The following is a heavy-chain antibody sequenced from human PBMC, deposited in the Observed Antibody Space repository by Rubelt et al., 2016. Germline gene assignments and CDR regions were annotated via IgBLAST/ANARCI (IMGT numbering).Heavy chain of an antibody. Sequence: EVQLVESGGGLVQPGRSLRLSCTASGFTFGDYGMSWFRQGPGKGLEWVSSISSSSSYIYYADSVKGRFTISRDNAKNSLYLQMNRLRAEDTAVSYCARDWSWDIVVVPAAAYVDYWGQGTLVTVSS. J-gene: IGHJ4*02. D-gene: IGHD2-2*01. CDR1: GFTFGDYG. CDR2: ISSSSSYI. V-gene: IGHV3-21*01. CDR3: ARDWSWDIVVVPAAAYVDY.